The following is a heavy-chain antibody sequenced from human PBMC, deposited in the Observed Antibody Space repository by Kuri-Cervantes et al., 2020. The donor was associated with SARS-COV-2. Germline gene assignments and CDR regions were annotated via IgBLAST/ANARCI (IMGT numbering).Heavy chain of an antibody. CDR1: GFTFSRSW. V-gene: IGHV3-52*01. Sequence: GESLKISCAASGFTFSRSWMHWVCQAPEKGLQWVADIKCDGSEKYYVDSVKGRFTISRDNARNSLYLQMNSLRAEDTAVYYCARGAANYYYMDVWGKGTTVTVSS. CDR3: ARGAANYYYMDV. J-gene: IGHJ6*03. CDR2: IKCDGSEK.